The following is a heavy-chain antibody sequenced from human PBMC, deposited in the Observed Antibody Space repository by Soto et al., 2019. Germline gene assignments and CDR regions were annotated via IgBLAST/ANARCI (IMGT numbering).Heavy chain of an antibody. CDR3: ANLRGWFGEFVNY. Sequence: PGGSLRLSCAASGFTFSTYDMIWVRQAPGKGLEWVSDIRGRGNSAFYADSVKGRFTISRDNSNNTLYLQMNNLRADDTAVYYCANLRGWFGEFVNYWGQGTLVTVSS. CDR1: GFTFSTYD. CDR2: IRGRGNSA. D-gene: IGHD3-10*01. J-gene: IGHJ4*02. V-gene: IGHV3-23*01.